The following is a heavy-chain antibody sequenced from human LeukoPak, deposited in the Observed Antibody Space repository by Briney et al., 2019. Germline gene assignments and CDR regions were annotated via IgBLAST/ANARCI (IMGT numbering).Heavy chain of an antibody. CDR1: GFTFSSYA. CDR3: AKDSRYYDFWSGSYDY. Sequence: GGSLRLSCAASGFTFSSYAMSWVRQAPGKGLEWVSAISGSGSSTYYADSVKGRFTISRDNSKNTLYLQMNSLRAEDTAVYYCAKDSRYYDFWSGSYDYWGQGTLVTVSS. J-gene: IGHJ4*02. D-gene: IGHD3-3*01. V-gene: IGHV3-23*01. CDR2: ISGSGSST.